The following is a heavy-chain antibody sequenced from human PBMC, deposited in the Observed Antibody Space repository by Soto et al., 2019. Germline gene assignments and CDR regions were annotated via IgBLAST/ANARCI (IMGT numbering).Heavy chain of an antibody. CDR2: IYYSGST. J-gene: IGHJ4*02. Sequence: SETLSLTCTVSGGSISSGDYYRSWIRQPPGKGLEWIGYIYYSGSTYYNPSLKSRVTISVDTSKNQFSLKLSSVAAADTAVYYCAREAPHYYDSSGYTYWGQGTLVTVSS. CDR3: AREAPHYYDSSGYTY. CDR1: GGSISSGDYY. V-gene: IGHV4-30-4*01. D-gene: IGHD3-22*01.